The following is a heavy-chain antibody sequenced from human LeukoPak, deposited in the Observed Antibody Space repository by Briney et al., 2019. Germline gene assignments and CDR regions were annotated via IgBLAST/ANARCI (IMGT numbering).Heavy chain of an antibody. CDR1: GFTFNNEA. D-gene: IGHD4-11*01. CDR3: TKVRSGSSNWALRVFDY. Sequence: GGSLRLSCAVSGFTFNNEAMGWVRQLRGGGPEWVSTISPGGGTTYYAESMKGRFTISRDNSKSTLYLEMKSLRVEDTAVYYCTKVRSGSSNWALRVFDYWGQGALVTVSS. J-gene: IGHJ4*02. V-gene: IGHV3-23*01. CDR2: ISPGGGTT.